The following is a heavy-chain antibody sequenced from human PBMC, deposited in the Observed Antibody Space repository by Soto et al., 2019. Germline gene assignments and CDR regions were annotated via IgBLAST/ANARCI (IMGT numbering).Heavy chain of an antibody. V-gene: IGHV4-4*02. J-gene: IGHJ5*02. CDR1: GGPISSSDW. Sequence: SETLSLTCAVSGGPISSSDWWGWVRQPPGKGLEWIGEIYHTGSLNYNPSFKSRVTLSVDKSKNQFSLKMTSLTAADTAVYYCARSSPTLDRTTWYWFDPWGQGITVTVYS. CDR2: IYHTGSL. CDR3: ARSSPTLDRTTWYWFDP. D-gene: IGHD6-13*01.